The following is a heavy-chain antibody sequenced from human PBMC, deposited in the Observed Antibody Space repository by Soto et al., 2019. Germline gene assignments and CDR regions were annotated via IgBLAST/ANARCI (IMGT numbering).Heavy chain of an antibody. CDR1: GFTFSIYA. D-gene: IGHD1-26*01. CDR3: AKMGISTTYSFYN. CDR2: ISSRGASL. V-gene: IGHV3-23*01. J-gene: IGHJ4*02. Sequence: EVQLLESGRDLGQPGGSQRLSCSVSGFTFSIYAMGWVRQAPGKGLEWVSVISSRGASLYYADSVKGRFTVSRDNSLNVLVLHINKLRVEDTAVYYCAKMGISTTYSFYNWGQGILVTVSS.